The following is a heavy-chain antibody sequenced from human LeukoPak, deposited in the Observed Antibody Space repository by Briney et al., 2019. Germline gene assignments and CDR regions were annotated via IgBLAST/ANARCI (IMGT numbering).Heavy chain of an antibody. CDR2: IYTSGST. V-gene: IGHV4-4*07. D-gene: IGHD4-23*01. J-gene: IGHJ4*02. CDR1: GGSIGSYY. Sequence: SETLSLTCTVSGGSIGSYYWSWIRQPAGKGLEWIGRIYTSGSTNYNPSLKSRVTLSVDTSKNQFSLKLSSVTAADTAVYYCARDSDYYSGNRYLEFWGQGTLVTVSS. CDR3: ARDSDYYSGNRYLEF.